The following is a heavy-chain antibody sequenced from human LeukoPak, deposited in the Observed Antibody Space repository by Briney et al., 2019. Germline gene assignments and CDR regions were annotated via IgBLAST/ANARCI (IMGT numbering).Heavy chain of an antibody. CDR1: GFTFSSYE. V-gene: IGHV3-48*03. Sequence: GGSLRLSCAASGFTFSSYEMNWVRRAPGKGLEWVSYISSSGSTIYYADSVKSRFTISRDNAKNSLYLQMNSLRAEDTAVYYCARSYYYYGMDVWGKGTTVTVSS. J-gene: IGHJ6*04. CDR3: ARSYYYYGMDV. CDR2: ISSSGSTI.